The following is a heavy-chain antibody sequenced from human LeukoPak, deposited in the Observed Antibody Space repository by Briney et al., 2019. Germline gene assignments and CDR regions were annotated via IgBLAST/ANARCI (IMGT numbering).Heavy chain of an antibody. J-gene: IGHJ3*02. CDR3: ARAGSGYYPGAFGI. CDR1: GFTFSSYE. D-gene: IGHD3-22*01. Sequence: PGGSLRLSCAASGFTFSSYEMNWVRQAPGKGLEWVANIKQDGSEKYYVDSVKGRFTISRDNAKNSLYLQMNSLRAEDTAVYYCARAGSGYYPGAFGIWGQGTMVTVSS. V-gene: IGHV3-7*01. CDR2: IKQDGSEK.